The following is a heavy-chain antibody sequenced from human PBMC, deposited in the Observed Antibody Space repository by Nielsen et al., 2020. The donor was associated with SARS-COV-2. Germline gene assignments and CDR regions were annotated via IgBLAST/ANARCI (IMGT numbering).Heavy chain of an antibody. V-gene: IGHV1-24*01. J-gene: IGHJ6*02. CDR3: ATASTSRYYYYYGMGV. CDR1: GYTLTELS. Sequence: ASVKVSCKVSGYTLTELSMHWVRQAPGKGLEWMGGFDPEDGETIYAQKFQGRVTMTEDTSTDTAYMELSSLRSEDTAVYYCATASTSRYYYYYGMGVWGQGTTVTVSS. CDR2: FDPEDGET. D-gene: IGHD5/OR15-5a*01.